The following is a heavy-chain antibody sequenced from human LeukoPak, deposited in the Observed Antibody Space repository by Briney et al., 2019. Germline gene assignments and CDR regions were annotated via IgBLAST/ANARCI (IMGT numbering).Heavy chain of an antibody. D-gene: IGHD5-24*01. J-gene: IGHJ4*02. CDR2: MNPNSGNT. V-gene: IGHV1-8*01. CDR1: GYTFTSYD. Sequence: ASVKVSCKASGYTFTSYDINWVRQATGQGLEWMGWMNPNSGNTGYAQKFQGRVTMTRNTSISTAYMELSSLRSEDTAVYYCARARDGYNSADYRGQGTLVTVSS. CDR3: ARARDGYNSADY.